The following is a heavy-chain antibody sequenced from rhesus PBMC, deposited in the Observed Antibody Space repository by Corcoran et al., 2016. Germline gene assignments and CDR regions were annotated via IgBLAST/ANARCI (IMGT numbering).Heavy chain of an antibody. CDR1: GGSISGGYS. CDR2: IYGNSAST. Sequence: QVQLQESGPGLVKPSETLSLTCAVSGGSISGGYSWGWIRQHPGKGLEWIGNIYGNSASTYYNPSLKSRVTISKDTSKNQFSLKLSSVTAADTAVYYCARGGSSYFDYWGQGVLVTVSS. D-gene: IGHD4-29*01. J-gene: IGHJ4*01. V-gene: IGHV4S7*01. CDR3: ARGGSSYFDY.